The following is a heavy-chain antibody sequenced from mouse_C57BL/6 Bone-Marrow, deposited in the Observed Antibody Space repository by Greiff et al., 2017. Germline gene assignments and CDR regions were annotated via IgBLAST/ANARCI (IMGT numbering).Heavy chain of an antibody. CDR3: AIYYDYRGFAY. CDR2: IYPGDGDT. D-gene: IGHD2-4*01. Sequence: QVQLQQSGPELVKPGASVKISCKASGYAFSSSWMNWVKQRPGKGLEWIGRIYPGDGDTNYNGKFKGKATLTADKSSSTAYMQLSSLTSEDSAVYFCAIYYDYRGFAYWGQGTLVTVSA. J-gene: IGHJ3*01. CDR1: GYAFSSSW. V-gene: IGHV1-82*01.